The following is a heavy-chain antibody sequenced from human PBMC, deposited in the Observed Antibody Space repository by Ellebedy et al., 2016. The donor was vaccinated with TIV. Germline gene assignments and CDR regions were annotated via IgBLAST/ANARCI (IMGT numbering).Heavy chain of an antibody. CDR2: IYYSGST. Sequence: MPSETLSLTCTVSGGSISSYYWSWIRQPPGKGLEWIGYIYYSGSTNYNPSLKSRVTISVDTSKNQFSLKLSSVTAADTAVYYCASVRRGYSYGSFDYWGQGTLVTVSS. V-gene: IGHV4-59*12. CDR3: ASVRRGYSYGSFDY. CDR1: GGSISSYY. J-gene: IGHJ4*02. D-gene: IGHD5-18*01.